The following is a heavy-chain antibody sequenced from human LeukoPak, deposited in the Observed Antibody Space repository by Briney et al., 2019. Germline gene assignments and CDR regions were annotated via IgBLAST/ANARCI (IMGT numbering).Heavy chain of an antibody. Sequence: PSETLSLTCVVSGYSISSGYYWGWIRQSPGKGLEWIGSIYHSGSTYYNPSLKSRVTISVETSKNQFSLKLSSVTAADTAVYYCARDFTESHSSTWLPFDYWGQGTLVTVSS. CDR1: GYSISSGYY. V-gene: IGHV4-38-2*02. CDR3: ARDFTESHSSTWLPFDY. J-gene: IGHJ4*02. D-gene: IGHD6-13*01. CDR2: IYHSGST.